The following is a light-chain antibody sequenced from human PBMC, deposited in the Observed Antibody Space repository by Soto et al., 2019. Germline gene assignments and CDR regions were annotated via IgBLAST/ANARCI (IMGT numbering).Light chain of an antibody. CDR2: EVS. V-gene: IGLV2-14*01. CDR1: STDVAAYNF. J-gene: IGLJ2*01. CDR3: SSFTTTSTLV. Sequence: QSVLTQPASVSGSPGQSITISCTGSSTDVAAYNFVSWYQQHPGKAPKLIISEVSDRPSGISPRFTGSKSGNVASLTISGLQTEDEADYFCSSFTTTSTLVFGGGTKLTVL.